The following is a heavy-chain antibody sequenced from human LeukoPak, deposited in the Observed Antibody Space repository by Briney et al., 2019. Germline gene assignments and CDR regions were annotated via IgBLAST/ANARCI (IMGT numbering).Heavy chain of an antibody. CDR1: GGSFRGYY. D-gene: IGHD6-13*01. Sequence: SETLSLTCAVYGGSFRGYYWGWIRQPPGKGLEWIGEINHSGSTNYNPSLKSRVTISVDTSKNQFSLKLSSVTAADTAVYYCARGKRGIAAAGTGYYSGMDVWGQGTTVTVSS. V-gene: IGHV4-34*01. J-gene: IGHJ6*02. CDR2: INHSGST. CDR3: ARGKRGIAAAGTGYYSGMDV.